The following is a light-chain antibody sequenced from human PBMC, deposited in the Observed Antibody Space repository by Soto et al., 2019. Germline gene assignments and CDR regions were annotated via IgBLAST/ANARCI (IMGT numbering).Light chain of an antibody. CDR2: RNS. J-gene: IGLJ1*01. CDR3: QSCDSSLSGSGV. V-gene: IGLV1-40*01. CDR1: SSNIGAGYD. Sequence: QAVLTQPPSVSGAPGQRVTISCTGSSSNIGAGYDVHWYQQLPGTAPKLLIYRNSNRPSGVPDRFSVSKSGTSASLAITGLQAEDEADYYCQSCDSSLSGSGVFGTGTKLTVL.